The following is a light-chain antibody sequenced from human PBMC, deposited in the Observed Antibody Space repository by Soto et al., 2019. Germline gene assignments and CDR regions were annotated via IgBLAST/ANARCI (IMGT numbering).Light chain of an antibody. CDR1: QSVTIY. CDR3: QQSFITPYT. Sequence: DIQMTQSPSSLSASVGDRVTVTCRPSQSVTIYLNWYQQKPGKAPKLLIYGASSLQSGVPSRFSGSGSVTEFTLTISSLQPEDFATYYCQQSFITPYTFGQGTKLEIK. V-gene: IGKV1-39*01. CDR2: GAS. J-gene: IGKJ2*01.